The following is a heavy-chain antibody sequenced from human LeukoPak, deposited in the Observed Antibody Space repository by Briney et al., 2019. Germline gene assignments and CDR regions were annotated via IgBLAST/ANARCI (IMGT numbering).Heavy chain of an antibody. V-gene: IGHV3-7*01. Sequence: GGPLRLSCAASGFTFSTHWMTWVRQAPGKGLEWVANIEEDGTEKYYVDSVKGRFTISRDNAKNSVYLQMNSLGAEDTAVYFCVSTPNPNYLDYWGQGALVTVSS. CDR2: IEEDGTEK. CDR3: VSTPNPNYLDY. J-gene: IGHJ4*02. CDR1: GFTFSTHW.